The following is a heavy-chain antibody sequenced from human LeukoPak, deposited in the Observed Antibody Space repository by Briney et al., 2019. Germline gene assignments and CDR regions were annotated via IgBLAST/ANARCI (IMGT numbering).Heavy chain of an antibody. CDR3: ARGGGSGYFDL. J-gene: IGHJ2*01. CDR1: GFIFNNYA. Sequence: GGSLRLSCTASGFIFNNYAMSWVRQAPGKGLEWVSAISGSGGSTYYADSVKGRFAFSRDNSKNTLYLQMNSLRAEDAAVYYCARGGGSGYFDLWGRGTLVTDSS. D-gene: IGHD3-16*01. CDR2: ISGSGGST. V-gene: IGHV3-23*01.